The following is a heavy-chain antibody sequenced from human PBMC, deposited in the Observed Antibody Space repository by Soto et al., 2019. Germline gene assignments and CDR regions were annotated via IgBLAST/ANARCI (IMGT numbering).Heavy chain of an antibody. CDR1: GFTFSSYW. V-gene: IGHV3-74*01. Sequence: GGSLRLSCAASGFTFSSYWMHWVRQAPGKGLVWVSRINSDGSSTSYADSVKGRFTISRDNAKNTLYLQMNSLRAEDTAVYYCASDRYDFWSGSVGGMDVWGQGTTVTVS. D-gene: IGHD3-3*01. CDR2: INSDGSST. CDR3: ASDRYDFWSGSVGGMDV. J-gene: IGHJ6*02.